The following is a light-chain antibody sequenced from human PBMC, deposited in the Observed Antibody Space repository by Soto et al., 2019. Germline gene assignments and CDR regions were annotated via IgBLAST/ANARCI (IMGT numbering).Light chain of an antibody. J-gene: IGKJ4*01. CDR1: QSVSSY. Sequence: DTVLTQSPDTLSLSPGERATLSCRASQSVSSYLAWYQQKPGHAPRLLIYDASNRATGIPARFSGSGSGTDFTLTISSLEPEDFAVYYCQQRTNWPRTFGGGTKVEIK. CDR2: DAS. CDR3: QQRTNWPRT. V-gene: IGKV3-11*01.